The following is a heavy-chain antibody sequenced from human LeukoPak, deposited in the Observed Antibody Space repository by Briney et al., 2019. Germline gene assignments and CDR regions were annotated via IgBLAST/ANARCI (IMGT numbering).Heavy chain of an antibody. CDR3: XXXXXXXXXXXXXXXXDY. J-gene: IGHJ4*02. Sequence: XYAXSWVRQAPGXVPXWVSSISATGSDTYYADSVKGRFTISRDNSKXTLYLQMNGLRAEDTALYYXXXXXXXXXXXXXXXXXDYXGLXXXXTVSS. V-gene: IGHV3-23*01. CDR2: ISATGSDT. CDR1: XYA.